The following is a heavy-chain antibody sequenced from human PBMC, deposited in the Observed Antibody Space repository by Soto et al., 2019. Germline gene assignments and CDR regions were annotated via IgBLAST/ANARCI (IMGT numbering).Heavy chain of an antibody. CDR2: IIPIFGTA. V-gene: IGHV1-69*12. CDR3: ATMTRTTHYYYGMDV. CDR1: GGTFSSYA. D-gene: IGHD1-7*01. J-gene: IGHJ6*02. Sequence: QVQLVQSGAEVKKPGSSVKVSCKASGGTFSSYAISWVRQAPGQGLEWMGGIIPIFGTANYAQKFQGRVTITADESTSTSYMELSSLRSEDTAVYYCATMTRTTHYYYGMDVWGQWTKVTGSS.